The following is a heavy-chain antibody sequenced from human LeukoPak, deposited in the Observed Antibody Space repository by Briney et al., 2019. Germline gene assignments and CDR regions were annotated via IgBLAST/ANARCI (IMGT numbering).Heavy chain of an antibody. V-gene: IGHV1-18*01. Sequence: GASVKVSCKASGYTFTSYGISWVRQAPGQGLEWMGWISAYNGNTNYAQKLQGRVTMTTDTSTSTAYMELRSLRSDDTAVYYCARVDYDYVWGSYRYFYWGQGTLVTVSS. CDR2: ISAYNGNT. D-gene: IGHD3-16*02. J-gene: IGHJ4*02. CDR3: ARVDYDYVWGSYRYFY. CDR1: GYTFTSYG.